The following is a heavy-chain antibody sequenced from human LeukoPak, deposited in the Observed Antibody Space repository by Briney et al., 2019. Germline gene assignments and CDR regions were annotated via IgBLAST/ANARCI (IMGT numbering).Heavy chain of an antibody. Sequence: GGSLRLSCAASGLTFSSYSMNWVRQAPGKGLEWVSSISSSSSYIYYADSVKGRFTISRDNAKNSLYLQMNSLRAEDTAVYYCARAATNGSDDIVVVPAAIRGWYSRVSANDYWGQGTLVTVSS. D-gene: IGHD2-2*02. CDR3: ARAATNGSDDIVVVPAAIRGWYSRVSANDY. V-gene: IGHV3-21*01. J-gene: IGHJ4*02. CDR2: ISSSSSYI. CDR1: GLTFSSYS.